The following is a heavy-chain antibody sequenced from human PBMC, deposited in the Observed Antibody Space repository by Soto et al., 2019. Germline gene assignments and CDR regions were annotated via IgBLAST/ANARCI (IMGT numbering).Heavy chain of an antibody. CDR1: GYTFTSYG. V-gene: IGHV1-18*01. Sequence: ASVKVSCKASGYTFTSYGISWVRQAPGQGLEWMGWISAYNGNTNYAQKLQGRVTMTTDTSTSTANMGLRSLRSEDTAVYYCAVRITMVRVHYYYYGMDVWGQGTTVTVSS. J-gene: IGHJ6*02. D-gene: IGHD3-10*01. CDR3: AVRITMVRVHYYYYGMDV. CDR2: ISAYNGNT.